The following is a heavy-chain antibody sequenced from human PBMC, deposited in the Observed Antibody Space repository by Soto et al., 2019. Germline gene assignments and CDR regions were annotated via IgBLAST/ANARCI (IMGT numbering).Heavy chain of an antibody. D-gene: IGHD3-22*01. V-gene: IGHV3-48*02. CDR3: ARGNSITMIVVVAPDFDY. CDR2: ISSSSSTI. J-gene: IGHJ4*02. CDR1: GFTFSSYS. Sequence: SLRLSCAASGFTFSSYSMNWVRQAPGKGLEWVSYISSSSSTIYYADSVKGRFTISRDNAKNSLYLQMNSLRDEDTAVYYCARGNSITMIVVVAPDFDYWGQGTLVTVSS.